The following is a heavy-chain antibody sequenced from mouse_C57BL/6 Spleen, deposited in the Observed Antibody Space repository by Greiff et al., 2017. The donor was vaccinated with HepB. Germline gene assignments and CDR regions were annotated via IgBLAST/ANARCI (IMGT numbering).Heavy chain of an antibody. D-gene: IGHD2-3*01. V-gene: IGHV14-1*01. CDR1: GFNIKDYY. CDR3: TTSDGIYDDYGPWFAY. CDR2: IDPEDGDT. Sequence: VQLKESGAELVRPGASVKLSCTASGFNIKDYYMHWVKQRPEQGLEWIGRIDPEDGDTEYAPKFQGKATMTADTSSNTAYLQLSSLTSEDTAVYYCTTSDGIYDDYGPWFAYWGQGTLVTVSA. J-gene: IGHJ3*01.